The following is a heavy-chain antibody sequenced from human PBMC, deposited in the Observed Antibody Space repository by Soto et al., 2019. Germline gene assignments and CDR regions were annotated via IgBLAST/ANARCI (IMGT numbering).Heavy chain of an antibody. J-gene: IGHJ5*02. CDR1: GGSISSGDYY. D-gene: IGHD4-17*01. CDR3: AREIHDYGDYAGWFDP. V-gene: IGHV4-30-4*01. Sequence: SETLSLTCTASGGSISSGDYYWSWIRQPPGKGLEWIGYIYYSGSTYYNPSLKSRVTISVDTSKNQFSLKLSSVTAADTAVYYCAREIHDYGDYAGWFDPWGQGXLVTVSS. CDR2: IYYSGST.